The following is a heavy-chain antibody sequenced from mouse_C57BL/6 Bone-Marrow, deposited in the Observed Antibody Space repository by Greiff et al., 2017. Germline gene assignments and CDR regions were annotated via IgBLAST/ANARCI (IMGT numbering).Heavy chain of an antibody. Sequence: EVMLVESGGDLVKPGGSLKLSCASSGFTFSSYGMSWVRQTPDKRLEWVATISSGGSYTYYPDSVKGRFTITRDNAKNTLYLHMSSLKSEDTAMYYCAGYCFDVWGTGTTVTVSS. J-gene: IGHJ1*03. V-gene: IGHV5-6*01. CDR1: GFTFSSYG. CDR3: AGYCFDV. CDR2: ISSGGSYT.